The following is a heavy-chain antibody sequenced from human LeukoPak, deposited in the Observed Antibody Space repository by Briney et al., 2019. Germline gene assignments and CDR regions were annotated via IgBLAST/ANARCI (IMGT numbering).Heavy chain of an antibody. CDR3: ARHKVAATGAFDY. Sequence: GESLKISFKRSGYSFTSYWSGWVGQMPAKGLEWIGFIYLGDSVTSYSPSFQGQVTISADKSISTAYLQWSSLKASDTAMYYCARHKVAATGAFDYWGQGTLVTVSS. CDR2: IYLGDSVT. V-gene: IGHV5-51*01. CDR1: GYSFTSYW. J-gene: IGHJ4*02. D-gene: IGHD2-15*01.